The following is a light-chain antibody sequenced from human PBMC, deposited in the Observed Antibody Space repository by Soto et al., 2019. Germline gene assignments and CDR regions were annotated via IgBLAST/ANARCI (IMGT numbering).Light chain of an antibody. J-gene: IGLJ2*01. CDR1: SSDVGGYNY. Sequence: QSALTQHASVSGSPGQSITISCTGTSSDVGGYNYVSWYQQHPGKAPKLMIFDVTNRRSGVSNRFSGSKSGNTASLTISGLQAEDEADYYCYSYTSSNTQVFGGGTKLTVL. CDR2: DVT. V-gene: IGLV2-14*01. CDR3: YSYTSSNTQV.